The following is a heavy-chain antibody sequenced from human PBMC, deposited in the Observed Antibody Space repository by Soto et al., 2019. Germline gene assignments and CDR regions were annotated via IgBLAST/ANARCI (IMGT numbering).Heavy chain of an antibody. V-gene: IGHV4-59*01. D-gene: IGHD6-19*01. CDR2: IYYSGST. CDR1: GGSISSYY. Sequence: QVQLQESGPGLVKPSETLSLTCTVSGGSISSYYWSWIRQPPGKGLEWIGYIYYSGSTNYSPSLKSRVTISVDTSKIQFSLKLSSVTAADTAVYYCARDGHSSGWYAPGDAFDIWGQGTMVTVSS. J-gene: IGHJ3*02. CDR3: ARDGHSSGWYAPGDAFDI.